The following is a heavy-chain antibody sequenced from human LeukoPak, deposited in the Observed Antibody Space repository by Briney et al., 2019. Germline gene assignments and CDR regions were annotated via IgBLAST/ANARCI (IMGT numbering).Heavy chain of an antibody. Sequence: PSETLSLTCTVSGDSINNYFWSLIRQPPGKGLEWIAYIYYSGSTNYNPSLKSRVTISVDTSKNQFSLKLSSLTAADTAVYYCARVSGSGKSLYYFDYWGQGTLVTVSS. V-gene: IGHV4-59*01. D-gene: IGHD3-10*01. CDR1: GDSINNYF. CDR2: IYYSGST. J-gene: IGHJ4*02. CDR3: ARVSGSGKSLYYFDY.